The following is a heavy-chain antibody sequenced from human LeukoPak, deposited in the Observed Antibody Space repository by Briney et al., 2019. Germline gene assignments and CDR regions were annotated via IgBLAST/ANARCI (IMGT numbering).Heavy chain of an antibody. CDR1: GFTFSNYW. D-gene: IGHD3-10*01. CDR2: ISGSGGST. CDR3: AKGIYGSGSSNWFDP. Sequence: GGSLRLSCAASGFTFSNYWMHWVRQAPGKGLEWVSAISGSGGSTYYADSVKGRFTISRDNSKNTLYLQMNSLRAEDTAVYYCAKGIYGSGSSNWFDPWGQGTLVTVSS. J-gene: IGHJ5*02. V-gene: IGHV3-23*01.